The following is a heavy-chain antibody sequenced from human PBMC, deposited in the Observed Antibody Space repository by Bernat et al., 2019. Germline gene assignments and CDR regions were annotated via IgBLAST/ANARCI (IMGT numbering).Heavy chain of an antibody. CDR3: ARGRYGSGSYSIYYYGMDV. CDR1: GFTFSSWS. Sequence: EVQLVESGGGLVQPGGSLRLSCAASGFTFSSWSMNWVRQAPGKGLEWVSYISSSSSTIYHADSVKGRFTSSRDNAKNSLYLQMNSLRDEDTALYYCARGRYGSGSYSIYYYGMDVWGQGTTVTVSS. J-gene: IGHJ6*02. CDR2: ISSSSSTI. V-gene: IGHV3-48*02. D-gene: IGHD3-10*01.